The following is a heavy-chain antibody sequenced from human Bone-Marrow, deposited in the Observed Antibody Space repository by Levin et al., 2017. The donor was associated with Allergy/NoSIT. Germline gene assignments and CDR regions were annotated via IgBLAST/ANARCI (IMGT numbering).Heavy chain of an antibody. Sequence: SETLSLTCSVSGASITNDDSYWSWIRQPPGKGLEWLGNIHYSGSTDQNPSLKSRIAMSVDKAKNHFSLKMTSVTAADTAVYYCARVGGGYCSGGSCYSGPYFDYWGQGSLVTVSS. V-gene: IGHV4-30-4*01. CDR3: ARVGGGYCSGGSCYSGPYFDY. CDR1: GASITNDDSY. J-gene: IGHJ4*02. CDR2: IHYSGST. D-gene: IGHD2-15*01.